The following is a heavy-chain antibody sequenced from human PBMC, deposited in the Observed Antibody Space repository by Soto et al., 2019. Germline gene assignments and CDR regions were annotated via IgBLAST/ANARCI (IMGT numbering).Heavy chain of an antibody. J-gene: IGHJ6*03. V-gene: IGHV1-69*08. CDR1: GGSFTSYL. CDR3: AKSLVFVDHADMDV. D-gene: IGHD2-21*01. CDR2: VIPIQGTA. Sequence: QVQLVQSGAEVKKPGSSEKVSCEASGGSFTSYLFTWVRQAPGQGLEWMGRVIPIQGTANYALKFQDRVTITADKSTNTVYMEMRSLRPEDTALYYCAKSLVFVDHADMDVWGKGTTVTVSS.